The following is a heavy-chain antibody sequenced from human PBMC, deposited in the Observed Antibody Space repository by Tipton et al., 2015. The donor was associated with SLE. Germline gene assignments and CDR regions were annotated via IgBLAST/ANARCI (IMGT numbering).Heavy chain of an antibody. CDR1: GDTIDGNTYF. Sequence: LRLSCTVSGDTIDGNTYFWDWIRQPPGKGLMLIGSISYSGATSYNPSLKSRVTISVDTSKNQFSLSLISVTAADTAVYYCARDYHDTWGYYFDYWGQGTLVTVSS. D-gene: IGHD7-27*01. CDR3: ARDYHDTWGYYFDY. CDR2: ISYSGAT. J-gene: IGHJ4*02. V-gene: IGHV4-39*07.